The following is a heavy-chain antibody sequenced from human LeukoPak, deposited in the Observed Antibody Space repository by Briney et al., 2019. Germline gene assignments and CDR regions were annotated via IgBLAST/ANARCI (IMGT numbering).Heavy chain of an antibody. J-gene: IGHJ4*02. Sequence: GGSLRLSCAASGFTFSNAWMSWVRQAPGKGLEWVGRIKSKTDGGTTDYAAPVKGRFTISKDDSKNTLYLQMNSLNTGDTAVYYYTTRDYYDSSGYTDYWGQGTLVTLSS. CDR1: GFTFSNAW. CDR2: IKSKTDGGTT. CDR3: TTRDYYDSSGYTDY. V-gene: IGHV3-15*01. D-gene: IGHD3-22*01.